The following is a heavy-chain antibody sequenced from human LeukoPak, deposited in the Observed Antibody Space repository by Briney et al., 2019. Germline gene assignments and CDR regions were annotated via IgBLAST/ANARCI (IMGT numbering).Heavy chain of an antibody. CDR3: TTDPHSGYCSGVSCYPYDY. CDR2: IKSDTDGETT. J-gene: IGHJ4*02. V-gene: IGHV3-15*01. CDR1: GFSFNDAW. D-gene: IGHD2-15*01. Sequence: GGSLRLSCAASGFSFNDAWMSWVRQAPGKGLEWVGRIKSDTDGETTDYAAPVKGRFTISRDDSRNTLYLQMTTLKTEDTALYYCTTDPHSGYCSGVSCYPYDYWGQGTLVTVSS.